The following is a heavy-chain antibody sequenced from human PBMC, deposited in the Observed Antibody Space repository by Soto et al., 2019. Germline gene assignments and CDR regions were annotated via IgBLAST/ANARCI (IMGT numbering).Heavy chain of an antibody. CDR3: VRGGVLMVYAVPNYYYMDV. V-gene: IGHV1-18*01. J-gene: IGHJ6*03. CDR1: GYTFTSYG. Sequence: ASVKVSCKASGYTFTSYGISWVRQAPGQGLEWMGWISAYNGNTNYAQKLQGRVTMTTDTSTSTAYMELRSLRSDDTAVYYCVRGGVLMVYAVPNYYYMDVWGKGTTVTVSS. D-gene: IGHD2-8*01. CDR2: ISAYNGNT.